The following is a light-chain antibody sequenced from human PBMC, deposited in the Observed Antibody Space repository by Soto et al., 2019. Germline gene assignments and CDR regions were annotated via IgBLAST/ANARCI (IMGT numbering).Light chain of an antibody. CDR3: QQYVSSRT. CDR1: QSVSSSY. J-gene: IGKJ4*01. CDR2: GAS. V-gene: IGKV3-20*01. Sequence: EIVLTQSPGTLSLSPGERATLSCRASQSVSSSYLAWYQQKPGQAPRLLIYGASSRATGIPDRFSGSGSGTDFTLTISRLEPEDFAVYYCQQYVSSRTFGGGTKVEIK.